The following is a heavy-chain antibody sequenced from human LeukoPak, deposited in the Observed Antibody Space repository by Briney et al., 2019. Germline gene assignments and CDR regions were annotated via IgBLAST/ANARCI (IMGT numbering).Heavy chain of an antibody. Sequence: SETLSLTCTASGGSISSYYWSWIRQPAGKGLEWIGRIYNSGNTNYNPSLKSRVTISVDTSKNQFSLKLNSVTAADTAVYYCARSGTYYNNWFDPWGQGTLVTVSS. CDR3: ARSGTYYNNWFDP. CDR1: GGSISSYY. CDR2: IYNSGNT. J-gene: IGHJ5*02. V-gene: IGHV4-4*07. D-gene: IGHD3-10*01.